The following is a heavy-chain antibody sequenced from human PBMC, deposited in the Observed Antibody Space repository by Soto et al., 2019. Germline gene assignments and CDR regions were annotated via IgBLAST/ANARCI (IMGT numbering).Heavy chain of an antibody. D-gene: IGHD2-15*01. V-gene: IGHV4-59*01. CDR3: ERDAGGPGDY. CDR2: IYYSGST. CDR1: SASFTVYS. Sequence: QVQLQESGPGLVKPSETLSLTCTVSSASFTVYSWSWIRQPPGKGLEWIGYIYYSGSTSYNPSLTSRVTLSADTSKNQYSLKLRSVTAADTAVYYCERDAGGPGDYWGQGVLVTVPS. J-gene: IGHJ4*02.